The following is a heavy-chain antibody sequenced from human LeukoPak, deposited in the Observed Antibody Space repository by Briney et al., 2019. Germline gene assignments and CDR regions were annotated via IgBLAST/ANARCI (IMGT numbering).Heavy chain of an antibody. D-gene: IGHD2-21*02. Sequence: ASVKVSCRASGFMFTRYTISWLRQAPGQGLEWVGWISPYTGNTNYAQKVQGRVTMTTDASTNSAYMELRSLRSDDTAMYYCARVMMTVVTAHAFEIWGLGTMATVSS. V-gene: IGHV1-18*01. CDR2: ISPYTGNT. CDR1: GFMFTRYT. J-gene: IGHJ3*02. CDR3: ARVMMTVVTAHAFEI.